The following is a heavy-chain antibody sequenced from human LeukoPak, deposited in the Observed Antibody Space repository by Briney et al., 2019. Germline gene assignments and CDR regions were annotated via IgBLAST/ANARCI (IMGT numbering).Heavy chain of an antibody. CDR1: GYTFTNYV. CDR3: AREHIFERSRVDY. Sequence: ASVKVSCKASGYTFTNYVINWVRQAPAQGLEWVGWISAYNGNTNYTQKFQGRLTITMDTSTSTAYMELRSLRSDDTAVYFCAREHIFERSRVDYWGQGTLVTVSS. J-gene: IGHJ4*02. V-gene: IGHV1-18*04. CDR2: ISAYNGNT. D-gene: IGHD2-21*01.